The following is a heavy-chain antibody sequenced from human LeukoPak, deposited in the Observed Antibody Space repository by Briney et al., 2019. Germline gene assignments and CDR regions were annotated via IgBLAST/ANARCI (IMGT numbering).Heavy chain of an antibody. CDR1: GGSISSYY. V-gene: IGHV4-59*08. J-gene: IGHJ6*02. Sequence: SETLSLTCTVSGGSISSYYWSWIRQPPGKGLEWMGYIYYSGSTNYNPSLKSRVTISVDTSKNQFSLKLSSVTAADTAVYYCARLPYYYGSGPRDGMDVWGQGTTVTVSS. D-gene: IGHD3-10*01. CDR2: IYYSGST. CDR3: ARLPYYYGSGPRDGMDV.